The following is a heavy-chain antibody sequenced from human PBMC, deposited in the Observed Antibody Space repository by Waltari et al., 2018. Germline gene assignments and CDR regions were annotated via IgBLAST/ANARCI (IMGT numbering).Heavy chain of an antibody. D-gene: IGHD6-6*01. CDR2: FYPRDSDA. J-gene: IGHJ4*02. V-gene: IGHV5-51*01. CDR1: VYGFSNYR. Sequence: EVQLVQSGAEVKKPGESLKISCQGSVYGFSNYRLGWVRQMPGKGLEWMGIFYPRDSDARYSPSFQGQVTLSADKSISTAYLQWSSLKASDTAIYFCARHVASSRWSHFDYWGQGTLVTVSS. CDR3: ARHVASSRWSHFDY.